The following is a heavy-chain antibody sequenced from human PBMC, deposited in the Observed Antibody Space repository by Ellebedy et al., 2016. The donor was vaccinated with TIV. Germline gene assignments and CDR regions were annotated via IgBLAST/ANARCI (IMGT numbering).Heavy chain of an antibody. J-gene: IGHJ6*02. CDR2: ISGRGNYT. CDR3: AKDLSYGDFDYYYYGMDV. CDR1: GFSFDSYS. Sequence: GESLKISCVASGFSFDSYSMRWVRQAPGKRLEVVSTISGRGNYTYYADSEKGRFTISRDNSKNTLFLQMNSLTAEDTAAYYCAKDLSYGDFDYYYYGMDVWGQGTTGTVSS. D-gene: IGHD4-17*01. V-gene: IGHV3-23*01.